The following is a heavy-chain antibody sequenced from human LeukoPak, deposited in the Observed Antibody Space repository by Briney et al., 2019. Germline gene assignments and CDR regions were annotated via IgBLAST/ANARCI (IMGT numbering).Heavy chain of an antibody. CDR1: GFTFSSYA. CDR3: AKANLGYRSGGSCYSGPSGMDV. D-gene: IGHD2-15*01. CDR2: ISGSGGST. V-gene: IGHV3-23*01. Sequence: GGSLRLSCAASGFTFSSYAMSWVRQAPGKGLEWVSAISGSGGSTYYADSVKGRFTISRDNSKNTLYLQMNSLRAEDTAVYYCAKANLGYRSGGSCYSGPSGMDVWGQGTTVTVSS. J-gene: IGHJ6*02.